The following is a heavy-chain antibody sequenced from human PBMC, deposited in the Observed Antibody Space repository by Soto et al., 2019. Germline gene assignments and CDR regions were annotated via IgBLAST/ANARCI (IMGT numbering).Heavy chain of an antibody. D-gene: IGHD1-26*01. Sequence: QVQLQESGPGLVKPLQTLSLSCTVSGGSVNSGGYYWSWIRQVPGKGLEWIGYVYYSGSTYYNPSLKSRVTISVDTSKNQFSLKLSSVTAADTAVYYCARFISYSGSPRPDYWGQGTLVTVSS. J-gene: IGHJ4*02. CDR3: ARFISYSGSPRPDY. CDR1: GGSVNSGGYY. V-gene: IGHV4-31*03. CDR2: VYYSGST.